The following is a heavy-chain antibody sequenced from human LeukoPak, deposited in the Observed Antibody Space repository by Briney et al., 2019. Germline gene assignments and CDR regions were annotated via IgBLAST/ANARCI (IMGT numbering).Heavy chain of an antibody. D-gene: IGHD3-16*01. CDR2: IYYSGST. Sequence: SETLSLTCTVSGGSISSYYWSWIRQPPGKGLEWIGYIYYSGSTNYNPSLKSRVTISVDTSKNQFSLKLSSVTAADTAVYYCAEGAYYYYGMDVWGQGTTVTV. CDR1: GGSISSYY. J-gene: IGHJ6*02. V-gene: IGHV4-59*01. CDR3: AEGAYYYYGMDV.